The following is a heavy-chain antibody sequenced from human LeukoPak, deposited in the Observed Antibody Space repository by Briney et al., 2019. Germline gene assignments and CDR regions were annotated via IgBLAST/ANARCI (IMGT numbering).Heavy chain of an antibody. CDR2: INHSGST. CDR1: GGSFSGYY. J-gene: IGHJ5*02. Sequence: NPSETLSLTCAVYGGSFSGYYWSWIRQPPGKGLEWIGEINHSGSTNYNPSLKSRVTISVDTSKNQFSLKLSSVTAADTAVYYCARGRGVWWFGPWGQGTLVTVSS. CDR3: ARGRGVWWFGP. V-gene: IGHV4-34*01. D-gene: IGHD3-10*01.